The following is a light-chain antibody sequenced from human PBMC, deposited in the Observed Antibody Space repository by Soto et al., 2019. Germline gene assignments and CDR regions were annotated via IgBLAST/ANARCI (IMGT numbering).Light chain of an antibody. CDR1: QSVSSY. V-gene: IGKV3-11*01. CDR3: QQRSNWPPRIT. Sequence: EIVLTQSPATLSLSPGERATLSCRASQSVSSYLAWYQQKPSQAPRLLIYDAYNRATGIPARFSGSGSGTNFTLSISSLEPEDFAVHYCQQRSNWPPRITFGQGTRLEIK. CDR2: DAY. J-gene: IGKJ5*01.